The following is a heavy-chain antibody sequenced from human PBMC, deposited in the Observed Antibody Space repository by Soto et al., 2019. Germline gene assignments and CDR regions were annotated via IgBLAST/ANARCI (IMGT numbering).Heavy chain of an antibody. CDR1: GFTFGDYA. CDR3: TRGREWELLLSHY. J-gene: IGHJ4*02. Sequence: EVQLVESGGGLVQPGRSLRLSCTTSGFTFGDYAMSWFRQAPGKGLEWVGFIRSKAYGGTTEYAASVKVRFTFSRDDSKSIAYLQMNSLKTEDTAVYYCTRGREWELLLSHYWGQGTLVTVSS. V-gene: IGHV3-49*03. CDR2: IRSKAYGGTT. D-gene: IGHD1-26*01.